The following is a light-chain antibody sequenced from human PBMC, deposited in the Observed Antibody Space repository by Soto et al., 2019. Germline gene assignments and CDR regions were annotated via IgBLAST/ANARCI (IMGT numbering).Light chain of an antibody. Sequence: QSVLTQPASVSGSPGQSITISCTGASSDVGGYNYVSWYQQHPGKAPKLMLYDVSDRPSGVSNRFSGAKSGNTAYLTISGLQAEDEADYYCSSYTSSSTRVFGTGTKLTVL. CDR2: DVS. V-gene: IGLV2-14*01. J-gene: IGLJ1*01. CDR3: SSYTSSSTRV. CDR1: SSDVGGYNY.